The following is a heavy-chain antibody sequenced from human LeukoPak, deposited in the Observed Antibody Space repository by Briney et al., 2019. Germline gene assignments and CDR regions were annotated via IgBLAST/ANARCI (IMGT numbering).Heavy chain of an antibody. V-gene: IGHV5-51*01. J-gene: IGHJ4*02. Sequence: PGESLKISCEGSGYTFTNFWIGWVRQMPGKGLGWMGIVSPSDSDTRYSPSFQGQVTISADKSITTAYLQWSSLKASDTATYYCVRQPRVHTPDFWGQGTLVTVSS. CDR2: VSPSDSDT. CDR1: GYTFTNFW. CDR3: VRQPRVHTPDF. D-gene: IGHD1-1*01.